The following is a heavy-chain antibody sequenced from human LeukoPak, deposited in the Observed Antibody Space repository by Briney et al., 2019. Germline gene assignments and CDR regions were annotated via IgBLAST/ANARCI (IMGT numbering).Heavy chain of an antibody. J-gene: IGHJ4*02. CDR1: GGSFSGYY. CDR3: ARKENVYYYFDY. D-gene: IGHD3-10*01. V-gene: IGHV4-34*01. CDR2: INHSGST. Sequence: SETLSLTCAVSGGSFSGYYWSWIRQPPGKGLEWIGEINHSGSTNYNPSLKSRVTISVDTSKNQFSLKLSSVTAVDTAVYYCARKENVYYYFDYWGQGTLVTVSS.